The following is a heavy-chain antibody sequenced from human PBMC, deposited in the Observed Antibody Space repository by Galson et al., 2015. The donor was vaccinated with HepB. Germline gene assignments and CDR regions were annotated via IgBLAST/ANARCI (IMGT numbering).Heavy chain of an antibody. Sequence: SLRLSCAASGFTFSNYAMTWVRQAPGNGLEWVSSISGRYSTALYADSVKGRFTISRDNSRNTVYLQMNNLRTEDTAVYYCAKGFGDVLSDFEYWGQGILVTVSS. J-gene: IGHJ4*02. CDR3: AKGFGDVLSDFEY. D-gene: IGHD3-10*01. CDR1: GFTFSNYA. V-gene: IGHV3-23*01. CDR2: ISGRYSTA.